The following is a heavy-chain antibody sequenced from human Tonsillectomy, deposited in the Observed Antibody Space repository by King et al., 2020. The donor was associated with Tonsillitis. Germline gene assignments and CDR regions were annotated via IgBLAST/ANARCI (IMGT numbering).Heavy chain of an antibody. CDR2: IYYAGST. Sequence: LQLQESGPGLVKPSETLSLTCTVSGGSISSSSYYWGWIRQPPGKGLEWIGNIYYAGSTYYNPSLKSRVTISVDTSKNQFSLKLTSVTAADTAVYYCARHVYYDSSNYRYYFDYWGQGTLVTVSS. CDR3: ARHVYYDSSNYRYYFDY. CDR1: GGSISSSSYY. J-gene: IGHJ4*02. D-gene: IGHD3-22*01. V-gene: IGHV4-39*01.